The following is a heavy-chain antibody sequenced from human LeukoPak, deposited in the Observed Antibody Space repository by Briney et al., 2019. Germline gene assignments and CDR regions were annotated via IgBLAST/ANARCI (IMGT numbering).Heavy chain of an antibody. CDR1: GHSISSNSY. CDR2: IYHSGST. D-gene: IGHD3-22*01. CDR3: ARGPDSSGYYIKY. J-gene: IGHJ4*02. Sequence: SETLSLTCSVSGHSISSNSYWAWIRQPPGRGLEWIGSIYHSGSTYYNPSLKSRVTISVDTSKNQFSLKLSSVTAADTAVYYCARGPDSSGYYIKYWGQGTLVTVSS. V-gene: IGHV4-38-2*02.